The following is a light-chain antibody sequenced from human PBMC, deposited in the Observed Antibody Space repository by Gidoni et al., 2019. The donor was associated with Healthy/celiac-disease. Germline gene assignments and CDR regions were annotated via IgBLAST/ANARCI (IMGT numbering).Light chain of an antibody. CDR3: KKYNSDPPLT. CDR2: AAS. CDR1: QGISNY. J-gene: IGKJ4*01. Sequence: DIQMTQSPSSLSASVGDRVTITFRASQGISNYLAWYQQKPGKVPKLLIYAASTLQSGVPSRLSGSGYGTDFTLTISSLQPEDVATYYCKKYNSDPPLTFGGGTKVEIK. V-gene: IGKV1-27*01.